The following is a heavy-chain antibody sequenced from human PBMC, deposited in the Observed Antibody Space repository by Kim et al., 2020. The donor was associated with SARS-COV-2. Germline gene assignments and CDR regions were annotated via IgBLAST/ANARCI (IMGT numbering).Heavy chain of an antibody. CDR3: ARHRYSGSYSPYYFDY. V-gene: IGHV4-59*08. CDR2: IYYNGST. CDR1: GGSINNYY. Sequence: SETLSLTRTVSGGSINNYYWSWIRQPPGKGLEWIGYIYYNGSTNYNPSLMSRVTISVDTSKNQFSLGMSSVTAADTAVYFCARHRYSGSYSPYYFDYWGQGTLVTVSS. D-gene: IGHD1-26*01. J-gene: IGHJ4*02.